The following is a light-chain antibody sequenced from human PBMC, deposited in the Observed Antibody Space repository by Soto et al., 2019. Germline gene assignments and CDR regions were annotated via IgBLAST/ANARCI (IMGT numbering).Light chain of an antibody. V-gene: IGKV1-27*01. CDR1: QGISNY. Sequence: DIQMTQSPSSLSASVGDRVTITCRASQGISNYLAWYQQKPGKVPKLLIYAASTLQSGVPSRFSGSGSGTDFTLTISSLQPEDVSTGYCRNYNSAPPTCAGGTNADIK. CDR3: RNYNSAPPT. J-gene: IGKJ4*01. CDR2: AAS.